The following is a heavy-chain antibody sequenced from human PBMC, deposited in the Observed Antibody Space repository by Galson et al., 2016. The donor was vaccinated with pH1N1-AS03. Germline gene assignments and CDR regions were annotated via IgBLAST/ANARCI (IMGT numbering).Heavy chain of an antibody. V-gene: IGHV1-46*01. CDR3: ARRYYFDY. CDR2: IDPSGGPT. J-gene: IGHJ4*02. D-gene: IGHD3-16*02. Sequence: SCKASGYTLTRYYMHWVRQAPGQGLEWMGIIDPSGGPTTYAPKFQGRITITTDPSTSTVYMELVSLRSEDTAVYYCARRYYFDYWGQGTLVTVSS. CDR1: GYTLTRYY.